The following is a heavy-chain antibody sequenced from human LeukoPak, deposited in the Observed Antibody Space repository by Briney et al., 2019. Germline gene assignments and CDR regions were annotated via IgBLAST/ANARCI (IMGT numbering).Heavy chain of an antibody. J-gene: IGHJ4*02. CDR1: GGSFSGYY. D-gene: IGHD3-16*02. CDR3: ARVITFGGVIPY. CDR2: INHSGST. V-gene: IGHV4-34*01. Sequence: SETLSLTCAVYGGSFSGYYWSWIRQPPGKGLEWIGEINHSGSTNYNPSLKSRVTISVDTSKNQFSLKLSSVTAADTAVYYCARVITFGGVIPYWGQGTLVTVSS.